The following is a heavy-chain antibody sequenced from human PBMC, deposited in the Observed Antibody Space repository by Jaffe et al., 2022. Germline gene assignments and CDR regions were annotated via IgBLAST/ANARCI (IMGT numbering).Heavy chain of an antibody. J-gene: IGHJ3*02. D-gene: IGHD2-2*01. CDR1: GYTFTGYY. CDR2: INPNSGGT. V-gene: IGHV1-2*06. CDR3: ARVAALGYCSSTSCPWDAFDI. Sequence: QVQLVQSGAEVKKPGASVKVSCKASGYTFTGYYMHWVRQAPGQGLEWMGRINPNSGGTNYAQKFQGRVTMTRDTSISTAYMELSRLRSDDTAVYYCARVAALGYCSSTSCPWDAFDIWGQGTMVTVSS.